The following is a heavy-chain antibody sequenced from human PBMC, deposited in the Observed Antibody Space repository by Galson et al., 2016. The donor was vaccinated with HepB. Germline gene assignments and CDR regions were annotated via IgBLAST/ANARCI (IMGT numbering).Heavy chain of an antibody. CDR3: ATDDQLCIPDYFDC. CDR1: GFTFSDYE. Sequence: SLRLSCAASGFTFSDYEMNWVRQAPGEGLEWVSYISSHGTTIDYASSVKGRFTISRDNSRNTLYLEISSLTTEDAALYYCATDDQLCIPDYFDCWGQGTLVTVSS. V-gene: IGHV3-48*03. D-gene: IGHD1-14*01. CDR2: ISSHGTTI. J-gene: IGHJ4*02.